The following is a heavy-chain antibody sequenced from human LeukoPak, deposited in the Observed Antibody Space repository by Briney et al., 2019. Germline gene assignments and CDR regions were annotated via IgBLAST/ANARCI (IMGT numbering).Heavy chain of an antibody. CDR1: GGSISGYY. J-gene: IGHJ4*02. Sequence: PSETLSLTRTVSGGSISGYYWTWIRQSPGKRPEWLAYIRYTGSTNYNPSLKSRVTISVDTSKNQFSLTLTSVTAADTAVYYCARHVAPDMDYFDYWGPGTLVTVSP. V-gene: IGHV4-59*08. CDR2: IRYTGST. D-gene: IGHD2-15*01. CDR3: ARHVAPDMDYFDY.